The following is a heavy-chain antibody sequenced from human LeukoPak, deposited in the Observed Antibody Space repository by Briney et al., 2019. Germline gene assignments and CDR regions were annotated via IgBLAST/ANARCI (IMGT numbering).Heavy chain of an antibody. CDR1: GFTFCSYT. J-gene: IGHJ4*02. D-gene: IGHD2-15*01. V-gene: IGHV3-21*01. Sequence: GGSLRLSCAASGFTFCSYTMNWVRQAPGKGLEWFSSITASSSYLYYAGSLKGRFTISRDHAKNSLFLQMNSLRAEDTAVYYCARGSGYFDYWGQGTLVTVSS. CDR3: ARGSGYFDY. CDR2: ITASSSYL.